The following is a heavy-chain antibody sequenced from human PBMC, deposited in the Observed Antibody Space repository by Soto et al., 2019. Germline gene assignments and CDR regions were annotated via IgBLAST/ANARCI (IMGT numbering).Heavy chain of an antibody. CDR1: GFTFSGSA. CDR2: IKTRSYNYAT. D-gene: IGHD3-16*01. V-gene: IGHV3-73*02. J-gene: IGHJ4*02. Sequence: EVQLVESGGGLVQPGGSVIISCAASGFTFSGSAIHWVRQASGKGLEWLGRIKTRSYNYATAYTASLKGRFTISRDDSKNTAYLQMNSLKTEDTAVYFCSRLGAGGDDRDSPPYYLDSWGQGTLVTVSS. CDR3: SRLGAGGDDRDSPPYYLDS.